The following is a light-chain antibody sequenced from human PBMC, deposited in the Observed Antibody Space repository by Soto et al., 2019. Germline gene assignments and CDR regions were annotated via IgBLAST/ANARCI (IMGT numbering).Light chain of an antibody. Sequence: QSVLTQAPSASGTPGQRVTIACSASSSDFVSNSVSWYQHVPGTAPKLLISRNHQRPSGGPDRFSGSKSGTSASLTISDLRSEEEADYYCATWDDNLRGPSGVFGGGTKLTVL. V-gene: IGLV1-47*01. CDR2: RNH. J-gene: IGLJ3*02. CDR3: ATWDDNLRGPSGV. CDR1: SSDFVSNS.